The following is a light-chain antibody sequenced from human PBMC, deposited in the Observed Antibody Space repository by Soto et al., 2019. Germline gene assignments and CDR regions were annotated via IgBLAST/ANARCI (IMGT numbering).Light chain of an antibody. V-gene: IGKV3-15*01. CDR1: QSVSRN. CDR2: GAS. CDR3: QQYDNWPLT. Sequence: EIVMTQSPATLSVSPGERATLSCRASQSVSRNLAWYQQKPGQAPRLLLYGASTRATGIPARFSGGGSGTEFTITISSLQSEDFAVFYCQQYDNWPLTFGQGTRLEI. J-gene: IGKJ5*01.